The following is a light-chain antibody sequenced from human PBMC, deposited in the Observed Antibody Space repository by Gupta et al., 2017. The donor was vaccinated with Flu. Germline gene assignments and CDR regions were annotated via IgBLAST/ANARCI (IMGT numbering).Light chain of an antibody. J-gene: IGLJ1*01. CDR2: EVS. V-gene: IGLV2-18*02. CDR1: SSDIGNYNR. CDR3: SSYTSSYTYV. Sequence: QSALTQPPSVSGSPGQSVTISCTGTSSDIGNYNRVSWYQQPPGTAPKLMIYEVSNRPSGVPDRFSGSKSGNTASLTISGLQAEDEADYYCSSYTSSYTYVFGTGTKPTVL.